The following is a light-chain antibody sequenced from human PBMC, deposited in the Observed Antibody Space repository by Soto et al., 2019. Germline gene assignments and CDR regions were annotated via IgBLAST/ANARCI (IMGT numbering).Light chain of an antibody. Sequence: EIVMTQSPATLSVSQGERATLSCRASQSVRSNLAWYQQKPGQAPRLLIYGASTRATVIPARFSGSGSGTEFTLTISSLQSEDFAVYYCQQYNNWPPWTFGQGTKVEIK. V-gene: IGKV3-15*01. CDR3: QQYNNWPPWT. CDR2: GAS. J-gene: IGKJ1*01. CDR1: QSVRSN.